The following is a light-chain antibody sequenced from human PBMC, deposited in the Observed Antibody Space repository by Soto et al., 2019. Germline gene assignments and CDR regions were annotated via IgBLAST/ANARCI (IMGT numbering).Light chain of an antibody. V-gene: IGLV2-11*01. CDR1: SSDIGAYNY. Sequence: QSVLTQPRSVSGSPGQSVTISCTGTSSDIGAYNYVSWYQQHPGKAPKLMIYHVSKRPSGVPDRFSGSKSGNAASLTISGLQAEDEADYYCSAYTTSIALYVFGAGTKVTVL. CDR3: SAYTTSIALYV. J-gene: IGLJ1*01. CDR2: HVS.